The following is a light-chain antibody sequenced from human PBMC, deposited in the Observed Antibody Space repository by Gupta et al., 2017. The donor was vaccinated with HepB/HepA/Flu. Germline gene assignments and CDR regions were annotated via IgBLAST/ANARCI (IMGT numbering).Light chain of an antibody. CDR2: RNN. V-gene: IGLV1-47*01. Sequence: QSVLTQPPSASGTPGQRVTIACSGSSSNIGSNYVYWYQQLPGTAPKLLIYRNNQRPSGVPDRFSGSKSGTSASLAISGLRSEDEADYYCAAWDDSRSGYDFGTGTKFTVL. CDR3: AAWDDSRSGYD. J-gene: IGLJ1*01. CDR1: SSNIGSNY.